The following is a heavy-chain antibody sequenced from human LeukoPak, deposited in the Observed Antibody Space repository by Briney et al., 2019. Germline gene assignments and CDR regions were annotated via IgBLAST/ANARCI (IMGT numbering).Heavy chain of an antibody. CDR1: GGSISGYY. D-gene: IGHD6-13*01. J-gene: IGHJ4*02. V-gene: IGHV4-59*08. CDR3: ARVGHIVAAGTYDY. CDR2: IFYSGSP. Sequence: SETLSLTCTVSGGSISGYYWSWIRQPPGEGLEWIGNIFYSGSPNYKSSLKSRVTTSFDTSKNQFSLKLSSVTAADTAVYYCARVGHIVAAGTYDYWGQGTLVTVSS.